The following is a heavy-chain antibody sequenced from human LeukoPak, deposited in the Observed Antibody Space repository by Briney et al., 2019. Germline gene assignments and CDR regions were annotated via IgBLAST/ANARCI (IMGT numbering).Heavy chain of an antibody. V-gene: IGHV4-34*01. CDR2: INHSGST. D-gene: IGHD6-13*01. Sequence: SETLSLTCAVYGVSFSGYYWSWIRQPPGKGLEWIGEINHSGSTHYNPSLKSRVTISVDTSKNHFSLKLSSVTAADTAVYYCARSYSSSWWSNYYYYYMDVWGKGTTVTISS. CDR1: GVSFSGYY. J-gene: IGHJ6*03. CDR3: ARSYSSSWWSNYYYYYMDV.